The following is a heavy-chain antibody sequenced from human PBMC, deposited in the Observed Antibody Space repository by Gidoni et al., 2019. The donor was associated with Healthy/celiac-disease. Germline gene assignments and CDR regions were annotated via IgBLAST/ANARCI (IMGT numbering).Heavy chain of an antibody. Sequence: EVQLVESGGGLVQPGRSLRLSCAASGFTFDDYAMHWVRQAPGKGLEWVSGISWNSGSIGYADSVKGRFTISRDNAKISLYLQMNSLRAEDTALYYCAKDQGFAYYYGSGSPKGFDYWGQGTLVTVSS. V-gene: IGHV3-9*01. D-gene: IGHD3-10*01. CDR3: AKDQGFAYYYGSGSPKGFDY. CDR1: GFTFDDYA. J-gene: IGHJ4*02. CDR2: ISWNSGSI.